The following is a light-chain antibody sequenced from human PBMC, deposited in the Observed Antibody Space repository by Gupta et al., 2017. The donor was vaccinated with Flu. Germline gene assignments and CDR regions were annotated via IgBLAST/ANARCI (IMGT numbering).Light chain of an antibody. Sequence: LPPPSSVSGSPRQSLTISGTGTSSDVGSYNLVTWYQQHASKAPKLMIYEGSKRPAGVANRFSGSKSGNTASLTSSGLQAEDEADYYCGSYAAGSTPYVFGTGTKVTVL. CDR1: SSDVGSYNL. V-gene: IGLV2-23*01. CDR2: EGS. J-gene: IGLJ1*01. CDR3: GSYAAGSTPYV.